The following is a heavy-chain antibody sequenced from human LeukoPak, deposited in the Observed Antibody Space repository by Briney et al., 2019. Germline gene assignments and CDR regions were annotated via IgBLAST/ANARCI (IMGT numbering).Heavy chain of an antibody. CDR2: IWYDGSNK. V-gene: IGHV3-33*01. CDR3: ARTPIHYDILTGYGVRDTYFDY. Sequence: GSLRLSCAASGFTFSSYGMLWVRQAPGKGLEGVAVIWYDGSNKYYADSVKGRFTISRDNSKNTLYLQMNSLRAEDTAVYYCARTPIHYDILTGYGVRDTYFDYWGQGTLVTVSS. D-gene: IGHD3-9*01. J-gene: IGHJ4*02. CDR1: GFTFSSYG.